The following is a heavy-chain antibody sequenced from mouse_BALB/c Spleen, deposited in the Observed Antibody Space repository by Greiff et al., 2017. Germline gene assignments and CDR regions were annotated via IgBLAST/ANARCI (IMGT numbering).Heavy chain of an antibody. J-gene: IGHJ3*01. V-gene: IGHV1-5*01. D-gene: IGHD1-2*01. CDR3: TRGLRLRFFFAY. CDR1: GYTFTSYW. Sequence: SGAELVRPGSSVKMSCKASGYTFTSYWMHWVKQRPGQGLEWIGAIYPGNSDTSYNQKFKGKAKLTAVTSTSTAYMELSSLTNEDSAVYYCTRGLRLRFFFAYWGQGTLVTVSA. CDR2: IYPGNSDT.